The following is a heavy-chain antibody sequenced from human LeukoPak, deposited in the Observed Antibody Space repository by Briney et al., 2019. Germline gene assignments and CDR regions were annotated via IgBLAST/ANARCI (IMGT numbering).Heavy chain of an antibody. CDR1: GFIFDDFA. D-gene: IGHD2-15*01. J-gene: IGHJ6*02. CDR3: EKGTRNAVVSRGYGMDV. Sequence: GGSLRLSCAASGFIFDDFAIHWVRHAPGKGLEWVCLVSGDGISTYYADSVKGRFIISRDNNTNTVYLEMNSLRVEDTALYYCEKGTRNAVVSRGYGMDVWGQGTTVTVSS. V-gene: IGHV3-43*02. CDR2: VSGDGIST.